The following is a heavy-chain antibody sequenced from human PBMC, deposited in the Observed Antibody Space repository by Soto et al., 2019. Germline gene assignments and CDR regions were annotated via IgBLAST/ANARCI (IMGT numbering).Heavy chain of an antibody. CDR1: RFPFSPSG. Sequence: PGLSLRLSCAASRFPFSPSGMHLVSQAPSQGLEWVAVISYDGSEKYYADSVKGRFTISRDNSKSTLSLQMDSLTTEDTAVYFCAKDWRYNCATDAFDIRG. V-gene: IGHV3-30*18. CDR2: ISYDGSEK. D-gene: IGHD1-1*01. CDR3: AKDWRYNCATDAFDI. J-gene: IGHJ3*02.